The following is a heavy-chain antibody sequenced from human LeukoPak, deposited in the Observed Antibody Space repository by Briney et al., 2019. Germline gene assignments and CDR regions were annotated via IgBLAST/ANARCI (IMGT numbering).Heavy chain of an antibody. V-gene: IGHV4-4*02. D-gene: IGHD2-21*02. CDR1: GGSISSSNW. J-gene: IGHJ6*04. CDR2: IYHSGST. Sequence: SETLSLTCAVSGGSISSSNWWSWVRQPPGKGLEWIGEIYHSGSTNYNPSLKSRVTISVDKSKNQFSLKLSSVTAADTAVYYCASSSRYCGGDCYSWYCGMDVWGKGTTVTVSS. CDR3: ASSSRYCGGDCYSWYCGMDV.